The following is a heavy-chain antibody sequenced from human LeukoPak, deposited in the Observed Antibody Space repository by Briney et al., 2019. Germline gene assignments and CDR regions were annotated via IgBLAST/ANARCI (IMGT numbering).Heavy chain of an antibody. CDR2: SGSGGST. J-gene: IGHJ5*02. Sequence: SGSGGSTYYADSVKGRFTISRDNSKNTLYLQMNSLRAEDTAVYYCAKGVVPAAIRIWFDPWGQGTLVTVSS. D-gene: IGHD2-2*02. CDR3: AKGVVPAAIRIWFDP. V-gene: IGHV3-23*01.